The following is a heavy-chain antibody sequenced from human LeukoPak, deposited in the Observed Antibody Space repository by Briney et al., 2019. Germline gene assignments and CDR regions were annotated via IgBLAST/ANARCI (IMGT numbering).Heavy chain of an antibody. D-gene: IGHD6-6*01. J-gene: IGHJ4*02. V-gene: IGHV4-39*01. CDR3: ANIPDSSSSHY. CDR2: IYYSGST. CDR1: GGSISSSSYY. Sequence: SETLSLTCTVSGGSISSSSYYWGWIRQPPGKGLEWIGSIYYSGSTYYNPSLKSRVTISVDTSKNQFSLKLSSVTAADTAVYYYANIPDSSSSHYWGQGALVTVSS.